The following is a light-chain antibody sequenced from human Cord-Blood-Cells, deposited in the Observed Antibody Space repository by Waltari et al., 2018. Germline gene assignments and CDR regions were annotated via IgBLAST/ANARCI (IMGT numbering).Light chain of an antibody. V-gene: IGLV2-23*01. CDR2: EGS. J-gene: IGLJ3*02. Sequence: QSALTQPASVSGSPGQSIIISCTGTSSDVGSYNLVSWYQQHPGKAPKLMIYEGSKRPSGVSNRFSGSKSGNTASLTISGLQAEDEADYYCCSHAGSSTWVFGGGTKLTVL. CDR1: SSDVGSYNL. CDR3: CSHAGSSTWV.